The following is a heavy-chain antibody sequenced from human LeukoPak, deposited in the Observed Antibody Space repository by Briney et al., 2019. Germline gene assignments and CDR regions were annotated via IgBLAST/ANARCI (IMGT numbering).Heavy chain of an antibody. J-gene: IGHJ4*02. CDR1: GGSISSGSYY. V-gene: IGHV4-61*02. CDR2: IYTSGST. CDR3: ARVYLPQNYYGSGSLYYFDY. D-gene: IGHD3-10*01. Sequence: SQTLSLTCTVSGGSISSGSYYWSWVRQPAGRGLEWVGRIYTSGSTNYNPSLKSRVTISVDTSKNQFSLKLSSVTAADTAVYYCARVYLPQNYYGSGSLYYFDYWGQGTLVTVSS.